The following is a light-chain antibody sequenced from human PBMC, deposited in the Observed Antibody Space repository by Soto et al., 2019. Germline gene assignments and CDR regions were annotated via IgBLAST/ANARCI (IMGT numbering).Light chain of an antibody. CDR3: QQRSNWPPYT. J-gene: IGKJ2*01. Sequence: EIVLTQSPATLSLSPGERATLSCRASQSVSSYLAWYQQKPGQAPRLLIYDASNRATGIPARLSGSGSGTDFTPTISSLEPEDFAVYYSQQRSNWPPYTFGQGTKLEIK. V-gene: IGKV3-11*01. CDR1: QSVSSY. CDR2: DAS.